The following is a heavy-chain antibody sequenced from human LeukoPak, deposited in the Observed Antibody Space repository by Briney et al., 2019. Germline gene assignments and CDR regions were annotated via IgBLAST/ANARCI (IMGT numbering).Heavy chain of an antibody. V-gene: IGHV3-33*06. CDR2: IWYDGSNK. J-gene: IGHJ4*02. CDR3: AKDSGYSYGHGLDY. Sequence: PGGSLRLSCAASGFTFSSYGMHWVRQAPGKGLEWVAVIWYDGSNKYHADSVKGRFTISRDNSKNALFLQMNSLRDEDTAVYYCAKDSGYSYGHGLDYWGQGTLVTVSS. D-gene: IGHD5-18*01. CDR1: GFTFSSYG.